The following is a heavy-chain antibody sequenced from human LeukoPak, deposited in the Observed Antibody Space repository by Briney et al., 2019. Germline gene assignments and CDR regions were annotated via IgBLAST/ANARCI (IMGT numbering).Heavy chain of an antibody. CDR3: ARGRQVAVLGALDF. V-gene: IGHV3-13*04. CDR2: IGTTGDT. Sequence: GGSLRLSCAASGFTFSTYDMHWVRQTTEKGLEWVSAIGTTGDTYYSVSVKGRFTISRENAKNSLYLQMNSLGAGDTAVYYCARGRQVAVLGALDFWGQGTMVTVSS. D-gene: IGHD2-15*01. J-gene: IGHJ3*01. CDR1: GFTFSTYD.